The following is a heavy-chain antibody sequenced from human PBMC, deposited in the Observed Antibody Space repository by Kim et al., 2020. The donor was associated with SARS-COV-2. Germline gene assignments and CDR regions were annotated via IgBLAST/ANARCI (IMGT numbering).Heavy chain of an antibody. J-gene: IGHJ6*02. CDR3: AKSPLYYYDSSSYLGGGPSSFWGAVGGVDV. CDR2: IYSGGSST. V-gene: IGHV3-23*03. CDR1: GFTFSSYA. Sequence: GGSLRLSCAASGFTFSSYAMSWVRQAPGKGLEWVSVIYSGGSSTYYADSVKGRFTISRDNSKNTLYLQMNSLRAEDTAVYYCAKSPLYYYDSSSYLGGGPSSFWGAVGGVDVWGQGTTVTVS. D-gene: IGHD3-22*01.